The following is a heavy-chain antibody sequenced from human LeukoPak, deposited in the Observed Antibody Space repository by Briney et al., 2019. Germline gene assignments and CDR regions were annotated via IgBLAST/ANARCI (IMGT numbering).Heavy chain of an antibody. CDR2: INPSGGST. Sequence: ASVTVSCKASGYTFTGYYMHWVRQAPGQGLEWMGWINPSGGSTSYAQKFQGRVTMTRDMSTSTVYMELSSLRSEDTAVYYCARVAAEVVGVPGAIGFGWLRRDYYYMDVWGEGTTVTVSS. V-gene: IGHV1-46*01. CDR3: ARVAAEVVGVPGAIGFGWLRRDYYYMDV. CDR1: GYTFTGYY. D-gene: IGHD2-2*02. J-gene: IGHJ6*03.